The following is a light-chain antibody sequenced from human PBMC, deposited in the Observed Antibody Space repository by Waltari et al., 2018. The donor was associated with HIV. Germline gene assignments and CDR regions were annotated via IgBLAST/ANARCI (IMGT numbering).Light chain of an antibody. CDR3: CSFMRGRQAFYV. V-gene: IGLV2-14*01. CDR1: DGDIDSDF. Sequence: QSALSQPASVSGSPGQSITISCTGTDGDIDSDFVSWYQHHPGAAPKLIIYEVYYRASGISDRLSASKSGKTASLTISGLRSEDEADYYCCSFMRGRQAFYVFGTGTKVTVL. CDR2: EVY. J-gene: IGLJ1*01.